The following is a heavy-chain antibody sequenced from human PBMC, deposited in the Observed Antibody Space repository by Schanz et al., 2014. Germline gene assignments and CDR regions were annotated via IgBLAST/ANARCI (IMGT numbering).Heavy chain of an antibody. J-gene: IGHJ6*02. CDR3: ARAKRFGDMDV. D-gene: IGHD3-10*01. CDR2: ISPYNGNT. Sequence: QVQLVQSGAEVKKPGASVKVSCKASGGTFSSYTISWVRQAPGQGLEWMGWISPYNGNTNYAPKVQGRVTVTTDTSTSTAYMELRNLRSDDTAVYYCARAKRFGDMDVWGQGTTVTVS. CDR1: GGTFSSYT. V-gene: IGHV1-18*01.